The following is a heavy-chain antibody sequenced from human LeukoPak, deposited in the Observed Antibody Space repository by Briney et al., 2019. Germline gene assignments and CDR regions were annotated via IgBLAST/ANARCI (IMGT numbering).Heavy chain of an antibody. CDR1: GGTFSSYA. J-gene: IGHJ4*02. CDR3: ARAFGYSSSWYVEYYFDY. CDR2: IIPIFGTA. V-gene: IGHV1-69*01. D-gene: IGHD6-13*01. Sequence: SVKVSCKASGGTFSSYAISWVRQAPGQGLEWMGGIIPIFGTANYAQKFQGRVTITADESTSTAYMELSSLRSEDTAVYYCARAFGYSSSWYVEYYFDYWGQGTLVTVSS.